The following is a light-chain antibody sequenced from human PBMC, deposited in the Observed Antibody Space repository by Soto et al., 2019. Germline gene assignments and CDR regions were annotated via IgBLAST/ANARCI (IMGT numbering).Light chain of an antibody. Sequence: QSALTQPRSVSGSPGQSVTISCTATGSDVGDSSHVSWYQLHPGKAPKLMIYEVNNRPSGVPDRFSGSKSGSTASLTISGRQAEDEAEYYCCLSPGSLTWLFGGGTKVTVL. V-gene: IGLV2-11*01. CDR2: EVN. J-gene: IGLJ3*02. CDR1: GSDVGDSSH. CDR3: CLSPGSLTWL.